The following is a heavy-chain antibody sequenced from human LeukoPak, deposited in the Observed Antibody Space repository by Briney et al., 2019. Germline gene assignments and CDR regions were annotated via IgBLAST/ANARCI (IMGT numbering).Heavy chain of an antibody. CDR1: GFTFSNAW. CDR3: ARHTGADY. Sequence: GGSLRLSCAASGFTFSNAWIGWVRQMPGKGLEWMGIIYPRDSDTRYSPSFQGQVTISADRSISTAYLQWSSLKASDTAMYYCARHTGADYWGQGTLVTVSS. CDR2: IYPRDSDT. D-gene: IGHD1-14*01. J-gene: IGHJ4*02. V-gene: IGHV5-51*01.